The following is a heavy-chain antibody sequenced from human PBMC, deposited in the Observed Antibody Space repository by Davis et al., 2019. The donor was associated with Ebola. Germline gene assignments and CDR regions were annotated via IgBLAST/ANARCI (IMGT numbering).Heavy chain of an antibody. CDR1: GYTFIAYY. Sequence: AASVKVSCKASGYTFIAYYMHWVRQAPGQGLEWMGWINTNTGNPTYAQGFTGRFVFSLDTSVSTAYLQISSLKAEDTAVYYCARGSYSGYWGQGTLVTVSS. J-gene: IGHJ4*02. V-gene: IGHV7-4-1*02. D-gene: IGHD1-26*01. CDR3: ARGSYSGY. CDR2: INTNTGNP.